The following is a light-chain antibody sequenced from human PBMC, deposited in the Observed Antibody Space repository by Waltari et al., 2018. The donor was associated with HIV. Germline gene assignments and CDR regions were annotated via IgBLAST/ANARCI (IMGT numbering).Light chain of an antibody. CDR3: QQYAASPLT. Sequence: EMVLTQSPGTTSWSPGERATLPCRASQSVRSDPVAWYQQKPGQAPRRPINGASSRAPGIPDRFSGSGAVTDFILTISRLEPEDCAVYYCQQYAASPLTFGGGTKVEIK. CDR2: GAS. V-gene: IGKV3-20*01. J-gene: IGKJ4*01. CDR1: QSVRSDP.